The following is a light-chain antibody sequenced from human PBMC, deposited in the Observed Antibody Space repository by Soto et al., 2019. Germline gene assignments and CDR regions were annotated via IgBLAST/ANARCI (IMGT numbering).Light chain of an antibody. V-gene: IGLV2-14*01. CDR1: SSDIGGYDY. J-gene: IGLJ2*01. CDR2: EVT. CDR3: CSSTGTSTHV. Sequence: QSALTQPASLSGSPGQSITISCTGTSSDIGGYDYVSWYQQHPGKAPKLMISEVTNRPSGVSNRFSGSKSGNTAYLTISGLQVEDEADYFCCSSTGTSTHVFGTGTKLTVL.